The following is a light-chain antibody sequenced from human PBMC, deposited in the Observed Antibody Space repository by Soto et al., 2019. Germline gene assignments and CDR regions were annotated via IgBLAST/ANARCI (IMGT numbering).Light chain of an antibody. Sequence: DIQMTQSPPSLSASVGDRVIVTCRASQDISNSLAWYQQKPGKSPKLLIYGTSTLHSGVPSRFSGSGSGTEFTSAISTLRPEDVATYYCQNHKSAPISSGGGTKVEV. V-gene: IGKV1-27*01. J-gene: IGKJ4*01. CDR2: GTS. CDR3: QNHKSAPIS. CDR1: QDISNS.